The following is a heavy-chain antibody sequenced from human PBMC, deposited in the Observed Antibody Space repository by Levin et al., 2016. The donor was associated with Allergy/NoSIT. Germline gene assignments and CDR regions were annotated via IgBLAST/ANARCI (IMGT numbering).Heavy chain of an antibody. D-gene: IGHD6-6*01. CDR3: ARAVYSSSSRALAMENYYYYGMDV. V-gene: IGHV4-59*01. CDR2: IYYSGST. Sequence: WIRQPPGKGLEWIGYIYYSGSTNYNPSLKSRVTISVDTSKNQFSLKLSSVTAADTAVYYCARAVYSSSSRALAMENYYYYGMDVWGQGTTVTVSS. J-gene: IGHJ6*02.